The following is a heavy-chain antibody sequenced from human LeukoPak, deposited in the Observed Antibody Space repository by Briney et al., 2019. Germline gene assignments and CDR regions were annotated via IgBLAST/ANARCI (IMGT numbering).Heavy chain of an antibody. D-gene: IGHD3-22*01. CDR3: ASSDSSGYLLLS. Sequence: ASVKVPCKASGYTFTGYYMQWVRQAPGQGLEWMGWVNPNSGATNYAQKFQGRVTMTRDTSISTAYMELSRLRSDDTAMYYCASSDSSGYLLLSWGQGTLVTVSS. V-gene: IGHV1-2*02. CDR1: GYTFTGYY. CDR2: VNPNSGAT. J-gene: IGHJ4*02.